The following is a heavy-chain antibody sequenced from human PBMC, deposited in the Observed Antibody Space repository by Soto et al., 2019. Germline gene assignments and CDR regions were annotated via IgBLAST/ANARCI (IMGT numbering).Heavy chain of an antibody. V-gene: IGHV3-23*01. D-gene: IGHD3-16*01. Sequence: EVQLLRSGGGLVQPGGSLRLSCAASGFIFSNYAMIWVRQAPGKGLEWVSIVTSRGDTTYYADSVKGRFTISRDNSKNTLYLQVNSLTAEDTAVYYCAKDRLGGGLDYWGQGTLVSVSS. CDR2: VTSRGDTT. J-gene: IGHJ4*02. CDR1: GFIFSNYA. CDR3: AKDRLGGGLDY.